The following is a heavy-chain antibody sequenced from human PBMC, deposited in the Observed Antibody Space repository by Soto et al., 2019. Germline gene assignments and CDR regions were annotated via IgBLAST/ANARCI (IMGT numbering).Heavy chain of an antibody. V-gene: IGHV4-39*01. Sequence: QLQLEESGPGLVQPSETLSLTCTVSGDSISNSRYYWGWIRQPPGKGLEWIGSVYYSGTTYYNPSLKVRVSVAVYTSKSQLSLRLSSVTAADTSIYYCARQKILTAYPHLFDYWGQGTLVTVSS. J-gene: IGHJ4*02. CDR2: VYYSGTT. CDR1: GDSISNSRYY. D-gene: IGHD3-9*01. CDR3: ARQKILTAYPHLFDY.